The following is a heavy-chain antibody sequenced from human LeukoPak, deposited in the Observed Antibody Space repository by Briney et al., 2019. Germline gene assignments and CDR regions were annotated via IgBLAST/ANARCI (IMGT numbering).Heavy chain of an antibody. J-gene: IGHJ3*02. V-gene: IGHV1-24*01. D-gene: IGHD3-22*01. CDR1: GYTFTGYY. Sequence: GASVKVSCKASGYTFTGYYMHWVRQAPGKGLEWMGGFDPEDGETIYAQKFQGRVTMTEDTSTDTAYMELSSLRSEDTAVYYCATRPKNYYDSSGNDAFDIWGQGTMVTVSS. CDR2: FDPEDGET. CDR3: ATRPKNYYDSSGNDAFDI.